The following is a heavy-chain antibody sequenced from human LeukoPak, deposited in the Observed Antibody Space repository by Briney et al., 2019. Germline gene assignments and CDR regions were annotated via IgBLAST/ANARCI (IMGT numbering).Heavy chain of an antibody. CDR1: GFTFSSYA. D-gene: IGHD6-13*01. J-gene: IGHJ4*02. Sequence: GGSLRLSCAASGFTFSSYAMSWVCQAPGKGLEWVSSISSSSSYIYYADSVKGRFTISRDNAKNSLYLQMNSLRAEDTAVYYCASSSSWYPAGFDYWGQGTLVTVSS. CDR2: ISSSSSYI. V-gene: IGHV3-21*01. CDR3: ASSSSWYPAGFDY.